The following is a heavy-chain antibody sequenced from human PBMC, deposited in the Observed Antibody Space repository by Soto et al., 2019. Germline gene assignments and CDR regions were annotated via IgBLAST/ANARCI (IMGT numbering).Heavy chain of an antibody. CDR3: ARLGYCSSTSCYYFDY. D-gene: IGHD2-2*01. CDR2: IWYDGSNK. Sequence: GGSLRLSCAASGFTFSSYGMHWVRRAPGKGLEWVAVIWYDGSNKYYADSVKGRSTISRDNSKNTLYLQMNSLRAEDTAVYYCARLGYCSSTSCYYFDYWGQGTLVTVSS. CDR1: GFTFSSYG. J-gene: IGHJ4*02. V-gene: IGHV3-33*01.